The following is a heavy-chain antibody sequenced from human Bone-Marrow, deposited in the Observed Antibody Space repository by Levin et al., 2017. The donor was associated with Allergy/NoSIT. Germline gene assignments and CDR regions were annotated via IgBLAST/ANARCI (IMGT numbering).Heavy chain of an antibody. CDR1: GVAFSGFY. CDR3: AKCLRGRCRGDS. CDR2: IDYSGTV. D-gene: IGHD2-15*01. Sequence: PSETLSLTCAVQGVAFSGFYWSWIRQSPGQGLEWIGEIDYSGTVNYNPSLQSRASISVDTSKNHFSLKMTSVTAADTAVYYCAKCLRGRCRGDSWGQGTLVTVSS. J-gene: IGHJ4*02. V-gene: IGHV4-34*01.